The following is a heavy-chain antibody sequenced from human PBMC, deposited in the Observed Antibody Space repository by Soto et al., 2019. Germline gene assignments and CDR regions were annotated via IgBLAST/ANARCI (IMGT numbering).Heavy chain of an antibody. CDR1: GGSISSYY. V-gene: IGHV4-59*01. Sequence: SETLSLTCTVSGGSISSYYWSWIRQPPGKGLEWIGYIYYSGSTNYNPSLKSRVTISVDTSKNQFSLKLSSVTAADTAVYYCARAPRYSSSWSFDYWGQGTLVTVSS. CDR2: IYYSGST. D-gene: IGHD6-13*01. CDR3: ARAPRYSSSWSFDY. J-gene: IGHJ4*02.